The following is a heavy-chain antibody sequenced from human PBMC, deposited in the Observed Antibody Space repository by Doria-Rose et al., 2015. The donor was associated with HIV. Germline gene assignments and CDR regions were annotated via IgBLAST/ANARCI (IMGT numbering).Heavy chain of an antibody. V-gene: IGHV2-26*01. J-gene: IGHJ4*02. CDR3: ARINSSRWYHKSYFDF. CDR2: IFSDDER. D-gene: IGHD6-13*01. CDR1: GVSLSSPGMG. Sequence: QVQLVQSGPVLVKPAETLTLACTVSGVSLSSPGMGVSWIRQPPGKALEWLANIFSDDERSYKTSLKSRLTISRVTSKSQLVLTMTDMHPVDTATYYCARINSSRWYHKSYFDFWGQGTLVIVSA.